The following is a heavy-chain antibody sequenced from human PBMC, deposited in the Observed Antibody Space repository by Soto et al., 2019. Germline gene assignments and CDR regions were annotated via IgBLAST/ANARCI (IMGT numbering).Heavy chain of an antibody. CDR3: ARSTGSGFRPGTHRFNWFDP. D-gene: IGHD5-12*01. J-gene: IGHJ5*02. CDR1: GAPFSTFA. Sequence: QVQLVQSGAKVKQPGPSLKVSSKPSGAPFSTFATSGGRKAPGQGLEWMGGIIPIFRTPNYAQNSQGRVTITADESTSSVYMELSRLRSEDTAVYYCARSTGSGFRPGTHRFNWFDPWGQGTLVTVSS. CDR2: IIPIFRTP. V-gene: IGHV1-69*01.